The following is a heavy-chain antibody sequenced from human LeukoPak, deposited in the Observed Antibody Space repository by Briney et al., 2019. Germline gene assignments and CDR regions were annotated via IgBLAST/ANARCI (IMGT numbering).Heavy chain of an antibody. CDR2: SSSYNGNT. Sequence: ASVKVSCKASGYTFINYGITWVRQAPGQGLEWMGWSSSYNGNTNYAQKFQGRVTMTTDTSTSTAYMELKSLRSDDTAVYQCARDGFSSSWPYYFDFWGQGSLVTVSS. CDR3: ARDGFSSSWPYYFDF. V-gene: IGHV1-18*01. D-gene: IGHD6-13*01. J-gene: IGHJ4*02. CDR1: GYTFINYG.